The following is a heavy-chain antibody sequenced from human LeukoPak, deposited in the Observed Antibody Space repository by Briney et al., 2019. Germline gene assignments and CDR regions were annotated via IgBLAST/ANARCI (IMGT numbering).Heavy chain of an antibody. CDR2: IFGSGGSA. CDR1: GFTFSSYA. Sequence: GGSLRVSCEASGFTFSSYAMYWVRQAPGKGLEWVAGIFGSGGSAHYADSAKGRFTISRDNSKNTVYLQINSLRAEDTAVYYCAPYTQPFGAPGGADYWGLGTLVTVSS. V-gene: IGHV3-23*01. CDR3: APYTQPFGAPGGADY. D-gene: IGHD2-8*02. J-gene: IGHJ4*02.